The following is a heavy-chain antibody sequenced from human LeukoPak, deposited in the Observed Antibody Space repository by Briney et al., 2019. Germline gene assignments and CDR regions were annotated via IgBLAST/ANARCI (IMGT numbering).Heavy chain of an antibody. CDR2: INHSGST. Sequence: SETLSLTCAVYGGSFSGYYWSWIRQPPGKGLEWIGEINHSGSTNYNPSLKSRVTISVDTSKNQFSLKLSSVTAADTAVYYCARSIGDTAMVTGSYYFDYWGQGTLVTVSS. V-gene: IGHV4-34*01. J-gene: IGHJ4*02. CDR1: GGSFSGYY. CDR3: ARSIGDTAMVTGSYYFDY. D-gene: IGHD5-18*01.